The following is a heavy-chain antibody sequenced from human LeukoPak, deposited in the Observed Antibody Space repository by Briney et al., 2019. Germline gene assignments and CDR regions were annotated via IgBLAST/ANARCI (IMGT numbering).Heavy chain of an antibody. CDR1: GGSFSGYY. CDR3: ARVRAAAVKFDY. Sequence: PSETLSLTCAVYGGSFSGYYWSWIRQPPGKGLEWIGEINHSGSTNYNPSLKSRVTISVDTSKNQFSLKLSSVTAADTAVYYCARVRAAAVKFDYWGQGTLVTVSS. CDR2: INHSGST. V-gene: IGHV4-34*01. J-gene: IGHJ4*02. D-gene: IGHD6-13*01.